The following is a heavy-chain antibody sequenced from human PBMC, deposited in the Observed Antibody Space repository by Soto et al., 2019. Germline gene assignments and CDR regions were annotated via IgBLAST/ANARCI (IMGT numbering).Heavy chain of an antibody. CDR2: VKSKVDGGSI. CDR3: SADLPDWGAYAFDY. Sequence: GGSRRLSSGASGLTRNGAWMNWVRQAPGKGLEWVGRVKSKVDGGSIDYAAPVRGRFTISRDDSRNTVDLQMNNLSAEDSAMYYCSADLPDWGAYAFDYWGQGTLVTVSS. V-gene: IGHV3-15*07. J-gene: IGHJ4*02. CDR1: GLTRNGAW. D-gene: IGHD3-16*01.